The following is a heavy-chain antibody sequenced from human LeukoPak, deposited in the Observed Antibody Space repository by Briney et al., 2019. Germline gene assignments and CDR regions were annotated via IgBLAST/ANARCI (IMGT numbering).Heavy chain of an antibody. CDR1: GYTFTSYY. CDR3: AGELRHDAFDI. CDR2: INPSGGST. V-gene: IGHV1-46*01. J-gene: IGHJ3*02. Sequence: ASVKVSCKASGYTFTSYYMHWVRQAPGQGLEWMGIINPSGGSTSYAQKFQGRVTMTRDTSTSTVYMELSSLISEDTAVYYCAGELRHDAFDIRGQETMVTVSS. D-gene: IGHD4-17*01.